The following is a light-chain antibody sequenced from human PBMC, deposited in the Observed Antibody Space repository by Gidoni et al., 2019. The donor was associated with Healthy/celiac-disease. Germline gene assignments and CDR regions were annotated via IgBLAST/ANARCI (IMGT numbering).Light chain of an antibody. CDR2: QDS. V-gene: IGLV3-1*01. Sequence: SHELTQPPSVSVPPGQTASITCPGVELGDKYACWYQQKPGQSPVLVIYQDSKRPSGIPERFSGSNSGNTATLTISGTQAMDEADYYCQAWDSSTSYVFGTGTKVTVL. CDR1: ELGDKY. CDR3: QAWDSSTSYV. J-gene: IGLJ1*01.